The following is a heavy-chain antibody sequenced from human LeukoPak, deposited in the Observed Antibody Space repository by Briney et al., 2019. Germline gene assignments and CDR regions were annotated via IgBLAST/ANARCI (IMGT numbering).Heavy chain of an antibody. V-gene: IGHV4-34*01. CDR3: ARGPVLRFLEWLPTAGHSAFDI. D-gene: IGHD3-3*01. CDR2: INHSGST. Sequence: SETLSLTCTVSGGSISSYYWSWIRQPPGKGLEWIGEINHSGSTNYNPSLKSRVTISVDTSKNQFSLKLSSVTAADTAVYYCARGPVLRFLEWLPTAGHSAFDIWGQGTMVTVSS. J-gene: IGHJ3*02. CDR1: GGSISSYY.